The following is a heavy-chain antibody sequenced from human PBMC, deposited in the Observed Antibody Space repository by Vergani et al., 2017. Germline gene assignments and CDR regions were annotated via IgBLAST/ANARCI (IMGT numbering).Heavy chain of an antibody. Sequence: QLQLQESGPGLVKPSETLSLTCTVSGGSISSSSYYWGWIRQPPGKGLEWIGSIYYSGSTYYNPSLKSRVTISVDTSKNQFSLKLSSVTAADTAVYYCARGIDYYDSSGSQPYEHFDYWGQGTLVTVSS. J-gene: IGHJ4*02. D-gene: IGHD3-22*01. CDR1: GGSISSSSYY. CDR3: ARGIDYYDSSGSQPYEHFDY. CDR2: IYYSGST. V-gene: IGHV4-39*01.